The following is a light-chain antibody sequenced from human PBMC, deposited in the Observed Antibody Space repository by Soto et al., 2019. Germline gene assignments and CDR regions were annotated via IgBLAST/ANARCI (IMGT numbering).Light chain of an antibody. V-gene: IGKV3-20*01. J-gene: IGKJ4*01. CDR2: DAS. CDR3: QQFSSYPLT. Sequence: EFVLTQSPGTLSLSPGERATLSCRASQSLTNSFIAWYQQRPGQAPRLLIYDASSRATGIPDRFSGGGSGTDFTLTISRLEPEDFAVYYCQQFSSYPLTFGGGTKVDI. CDR1: QSLTNSF.